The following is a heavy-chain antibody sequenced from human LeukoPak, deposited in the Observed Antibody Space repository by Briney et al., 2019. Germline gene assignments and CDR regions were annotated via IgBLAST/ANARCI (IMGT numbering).Heavy chain of an antibody. CDR2: ISSSGSTI. D-gene: IGHD4-23*01. J-gene: IGHJ5*02. Sequence: GGSLRLSCAASGFTFSSYEMNWVRQAPGKGLEWVSYISSSGSTIYYADSVKGRFTISRDNAKNSLYLQMNSLRAEDTAVYYCARDLSGGGTNNWFDPWGQGTLVTVSS. CDR3: ARDLSGGGTNNWFDP. V-gene: IGHV3-48*03. CDR1: GFTFSSYE.